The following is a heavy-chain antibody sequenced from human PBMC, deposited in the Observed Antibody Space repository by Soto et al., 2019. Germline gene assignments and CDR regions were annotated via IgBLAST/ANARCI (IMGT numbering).Heavy chain of an antibody. D-gene: IGHD5-12*01. CDR1: GASVTSGRYY. J-gene: IGHJ4*02. V-gene: IGHV4-61*01. CDR3: ARARESFEISGFFYEVAYFDL. Sequence: SETLSLTCTVSGASVTSGRYYWTWIRQPPGKGLEWLGYISFSGSSIYSPSVKSRLTLSVDTSKNEISLSLNSVTAADTAVYYCARARESFEISGFFYEVAYFDLCGPGTLVPVSS. CDR2: ISFSGSS.